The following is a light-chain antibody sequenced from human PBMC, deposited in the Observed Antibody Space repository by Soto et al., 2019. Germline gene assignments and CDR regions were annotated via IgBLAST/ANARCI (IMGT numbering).Light chain of an antibody. J-gene: IGLJ3*02. CDR2: STN. V-gene: IGLV8-61*01. CDR1: SGSVSTNFY. CDR3: GLYVGSGMWV. Sequence: QTVVTQEPSFSVSPGGTVTLTCGLTSGSVSTNFYPTWYQQTPGQAPRTLIYSTNTRSSGVPDRFSGSILGNKAALTITGAQADDEADYFCGLYVGSGMWVFGGGTKLTVL.